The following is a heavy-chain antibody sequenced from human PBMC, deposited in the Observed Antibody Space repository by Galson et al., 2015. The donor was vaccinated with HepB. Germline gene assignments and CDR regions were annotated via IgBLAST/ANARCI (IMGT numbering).Heavy chain of an antibody. J-gene: IGHJ6*02. CDR2: FDPEEGKT. CDR1: GHISSELS. Sequence: SVKVSCKVSGHISSELSIYWVRQAPGKGLEWMGGFDPEEGKTMYAQKFQGRVTMTEEKSTETAYMELRSLRSEDTAVYYCTTPYGPDYVYYFYALDVWGQGTPVSVSS. D-gene: IGHD4-17*01. V-gene: IGHV1-24*01. CDR3: TTPYGPDYVYYFYALDV.